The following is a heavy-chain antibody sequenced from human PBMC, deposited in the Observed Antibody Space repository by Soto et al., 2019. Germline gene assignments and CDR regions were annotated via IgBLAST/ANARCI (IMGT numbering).Heavy chain of an antibody. CDR3: ARESHDILTGPPWVWYFDL. J-gene: IGHJ2*01. Sequence: QVQLQQWGAGPLRPLETLSLTCGVSGGSFSGYYWAWIRQSPGKGLEWIGEINDRGSINYNPSLNSRVSISVDTSKNHYSLNLRSVTAADTAVNYCARESHDILTGPPWVWYFDLWGRGTLVTVSS. CDR2: INDRGSI. CDR1: GGSFSGYY. V-gene: IGHV4-34*01. D-gene: IGHD3-9*01.